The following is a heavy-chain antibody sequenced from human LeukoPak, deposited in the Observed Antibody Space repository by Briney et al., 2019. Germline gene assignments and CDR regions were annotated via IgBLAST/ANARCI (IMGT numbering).Heavy chain of an antibody. D-gene: IGHD3-10*01. V-gene: IGHV3-21*04. J-gene: IGHJ4*02. CDR2: ISITNSYI. CDR3: ARDHDYDSGSYPLDY. Sequence: PSETLSLTCTVSGGSISSSSYYWGWVRQAPGKGLEWVSSISITNSYIYYADSVTGRFTISRDNAKNSLYLQMNSLRAEDTALYHCARDHDYDSGSYPLDYWGQGTLVTVSS. CDR1: GGSISSSSYY.